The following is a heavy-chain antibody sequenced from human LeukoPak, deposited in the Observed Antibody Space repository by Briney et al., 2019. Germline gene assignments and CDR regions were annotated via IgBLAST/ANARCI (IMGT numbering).Heavy chain of an antibody. D-gene: IGHD1-26*01. CDR3: ARGSGSYPNYFDY. J-gene: IGHJ4*02. CDR2: ISSSSSYI. CDR1: GFTFSSYS. V-gene: IGHV3-21*01. Sequence: RAGGSLRLSCAASGFTFSSYSMNWVRQAPGKGLEWVSSISSSSSYIYYADSVKGRFTISRDNAKNPLYLQMNSLRAEDTAVYYCARGSGSYPNYFDYWGQGTLVTVSS.